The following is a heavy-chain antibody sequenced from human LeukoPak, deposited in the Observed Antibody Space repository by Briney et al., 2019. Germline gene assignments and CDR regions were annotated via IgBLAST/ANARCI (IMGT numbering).Heavy chain of an antibody. V-gene: IGHV3-48*04. CDR1: TFTFSDYS. Sequence: PGGSLRLSCAASTFTFSDYSMNWVRQAPGKGLEWVSYISSSSNTIFYAESVKGRFTISRDNAKNSLYLQMNSLRAEDTAVYYCARDSLWFGELPDYWGQGTLVTVSS. CDR2: ISSSSNTI. J-gene: IGHJ4*02. CDR3: ARDSLWFGELPDY. D-gene: IGHD3-10*01.